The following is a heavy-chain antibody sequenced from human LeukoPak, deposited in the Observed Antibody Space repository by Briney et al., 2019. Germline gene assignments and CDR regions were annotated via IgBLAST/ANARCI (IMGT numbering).Heavy chain of an antibody. V-gene: IGHV1-2*02. CDR1: GCTFTGYY. J-gene: IGHJ4*02. CDR3: ARDRYYDSSGYTFDY. D-gene: IGHD3-22*01. Sequence: GASVKVSCKASGCTFTGYYMHWVRQAPGQGLELMGWINPNSGGTNYAQKFQGRVTMTRDTSISTAYMELSRLRSDDTAVYYCARDRYYDSSGYTFDYWGQGTLVTVSS. CDR2: INPNSGGT.